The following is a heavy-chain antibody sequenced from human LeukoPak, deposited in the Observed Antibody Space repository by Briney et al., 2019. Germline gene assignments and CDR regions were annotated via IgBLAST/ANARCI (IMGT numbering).Heavy chain of an antibody. J-gene: IGHJ4*02. CDR2: VSYNGSNK. CDR1: AYTFSNYD. V-gene: IGHV3-30*18. Sequence: PGGCLRLSCTGSAYTFSNYDTHWVRQAPGKGLEWVAIVSYNGSNKYYADSVKGRFTISRDNSKNTLYLEMNSLRAEDTAVYYCAKPYNYGVRGVHFDYWGQGTLVTVSS. CDR3: AKPYNYGVRGVHFDY. D-gene: IGHD4-17*01.